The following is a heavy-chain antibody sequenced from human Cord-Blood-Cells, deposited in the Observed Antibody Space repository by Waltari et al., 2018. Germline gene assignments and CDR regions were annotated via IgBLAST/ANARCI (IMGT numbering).Heavy chain of an antibody. V-gene: IGHV1-69*02. CDR3: ATRDPDYGGKGYYFDY. Sequence: QVQLVQSGAEVKKPGSSVKDSCKASGGTFSSYTISWVGQAHGQGLEWMGRNVPSLCIANYAQKFQGRVTITADKSTSTAYRELSSLRSEDTAVYYCATRDPDYGGKGYYFDYWGQGTLVTVSS. CDR2: NVPSLCIA. J-gene: IGHJ4*02. CDR1: GGTFSSYT. D-gene: IGHD4-17*01.